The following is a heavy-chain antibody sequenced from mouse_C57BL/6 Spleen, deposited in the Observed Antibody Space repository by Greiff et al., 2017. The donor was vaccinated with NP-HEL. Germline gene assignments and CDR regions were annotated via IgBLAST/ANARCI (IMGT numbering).Heavy chain of an antibody. D-gene: IGHD1-1*01. J-gene: IGHJ2*01. CDR3: TGGRDFDY. Sequence: QVQLKESGAELAKPGASVKLSCKASGYTFTSYWMHWVKQRPGQGLEWIGYINPSSGYTKYNQKFKDKATLTADKSSSTAYMQLSSLTYEDSAVYYCTGGRDFDYWGQGTTLTVSS. CDR2: INPSSGYT. V-gene: IGHV1-7*01. CDR1: GYTFTSYW.